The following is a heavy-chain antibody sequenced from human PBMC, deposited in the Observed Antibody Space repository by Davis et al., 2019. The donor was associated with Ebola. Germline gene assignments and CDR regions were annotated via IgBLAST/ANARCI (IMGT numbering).Heavy chain of an antibody. CDR2: IYPGDSDT. V-gene: IGHV5-51*01. D-gene: IGHD6-13*01. CDR3: ARLGYSSSWYGAGFDY. Sequence: GESLKISCKGSGYSFTSYWIGWVRQMPGKGLEWMGIIYPGDSDTRYSPSFQGQVTISADKSISTVYLQWSSLKASDTAIYYCARLGYSSSWYGAGFDYWGQGTLVTVSS. CDR1: GYSFTSYW. J-gene: IGHJ4*02.